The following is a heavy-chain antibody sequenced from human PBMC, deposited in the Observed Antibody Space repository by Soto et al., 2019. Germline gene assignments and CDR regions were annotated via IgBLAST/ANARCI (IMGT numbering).Heavy chain of an antibody. Sequence: GGSLRLSCAASGFTFSSYWMSWVRQAPGKGLEWVANIKQDGSEKYYVDSVKGRFTISRDNAKNSLYLQMNSLRAEDTAVYYCARVFYGSGTSIYYYYYGMDVWGQGTTVTVSS. CDR2: IKQDGSEK. CDR1: GFTFSSYW. V-gene: IGHV3-7*05. D-gene: IGHD3-10*01. J-gene: IGHJ6*02. CDR3: ARVFYGSGTSIYYYYYGMDV.